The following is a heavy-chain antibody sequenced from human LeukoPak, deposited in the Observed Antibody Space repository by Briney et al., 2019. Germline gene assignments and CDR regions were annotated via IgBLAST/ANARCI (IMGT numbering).Heavy chain of an antibody. V-gene: IGHV1-2*06. CDR1: GYTFTAYY. J-gene: IGHJ4*02. Sequence: ASVKVSCKASGYTFTAYYIHWVRQAPGRGLEWMGRINPNSGGTDFAQKFQGRVTMTRDTSISTAYMELSRLRSDDTAIYYCARGGTEAGSGDYWGQGTLVTVSS. D-gene: IGHD3-10*01. CDR2: INPNSGGT. CDR3: ARGGTEAGSGDY.